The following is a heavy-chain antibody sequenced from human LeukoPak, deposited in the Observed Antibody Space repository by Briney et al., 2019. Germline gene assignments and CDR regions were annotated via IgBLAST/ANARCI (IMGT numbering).Heavy chain of an antibody. J-gene: IGHJ4*02. CDR2: ISYDGSKT. CDR1: GFTFSSYS. Sequence: GGSLRLSCAASGFTFSSYSMNWVRQAPGKWLEWVALISYDGSKTHYGGSVKGRFTISRDNSKKTMFLQMNSLRTEDTAVYYCTKGADRDSYTDGFDYWGQGTLVTVSS. CDR3: TKGADRDSYTDGFDY. D-gene: IGHD5-24*01. V-gene: IGHV3-30*18.